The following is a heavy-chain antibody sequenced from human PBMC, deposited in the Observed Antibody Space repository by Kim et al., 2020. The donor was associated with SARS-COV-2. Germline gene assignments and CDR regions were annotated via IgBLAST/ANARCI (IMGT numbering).Heavy chain of an antibody. V-gene: IGHV3-11*01. Sequence: GGSLRLSCAASGFTFSDYYMSWIRQAPGKGLEWVSYISSSGSTIYYADSVKGRFTISRDNAKNSLYLQMNSLRAEDTAVYYCARDGHYSVRNWFDPWGQGTLVTVSS. J-gene: IGHJ5*02. CDR3: ARDGHYSVRNWFDP. CDR2: ISSSGSTI. D-gene: IGHD2-15*01. CDR1: GFTFSDYY.